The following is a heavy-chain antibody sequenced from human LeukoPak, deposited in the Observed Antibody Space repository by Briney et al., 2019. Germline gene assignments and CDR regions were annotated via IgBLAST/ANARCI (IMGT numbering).Heavy chain of an antibody. Sequence: GGSLRLSCAASGFTFSSYAMSWVRQAPGKGLVWVSTISGRGDSTYYADSVKGRFTISRDNSKNTLYLQMNSLRLEDTAGYYCAKGAGYSSNWNFDYWGQGTLVTVSS. CDR3: AKGAGYSSNWNFDY. D-gene: IGHD6-13*01. CDR1: GFTFSSYA. CDR2: ISGRGDST. J-gene: IGHJ4*02. V-gene: IGHV3-23*01.